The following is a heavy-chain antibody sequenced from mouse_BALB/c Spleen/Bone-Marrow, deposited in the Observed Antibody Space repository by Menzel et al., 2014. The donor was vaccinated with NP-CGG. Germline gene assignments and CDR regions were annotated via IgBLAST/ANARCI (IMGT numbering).Heavy chain of an antibody. J-gene: IGHJ3*01. CDR1: GFNIXDTY. D-gene: IGHD1-1*01. V-gene: IGHV14-3*02. CDR2: IDPANGNT. CDR3: ASYYYGSSRFAY. Sequence: EVQLQQSGAELVKPGASVKLSCTASGFNIXDTYMHWVKQRPEQGLEWIGRIDPANGNTKYDPKFQGKATITADTSSNTAYLQLSSLTSEDTAVYYCASYYYGSSRFAYWGQGTLVTVSA.